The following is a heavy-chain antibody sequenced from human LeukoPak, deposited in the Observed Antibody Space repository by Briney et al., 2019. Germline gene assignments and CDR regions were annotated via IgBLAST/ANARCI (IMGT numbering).Heavy chain of an antibody. CDR2: IAWNGGTT. CDR1: GFTFDDYG. Sequence: GGSLRLSCAASGFTFDDYGMTWVRQAPGKGLEWVSGIAWNGGTTAYGDSVKGRFSISRDNAKNSLYLQMNSLRAEDTAVYYCARDKDSSSSLDYWGQGTLVTVSS. D-gene: IGHD3-22*01. V-gene: IGHV3-20*04. J-gene: IGHJ4*02. CDR3: ARDKDSSSSLDY.